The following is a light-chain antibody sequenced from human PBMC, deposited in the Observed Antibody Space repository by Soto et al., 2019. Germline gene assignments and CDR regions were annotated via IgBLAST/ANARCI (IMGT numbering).Light chain of an antibody. CDR3: QHYGSLVLT. Sequence: EIVLTQSPGTLSLSPGERATLSCRASQSVSSTYLAWYQPKPGQAPRLLIYGASSRATGIPDRFSGSGSGNDFTLTISRLEPEDFAVYYCQHYGSLVLTFGGGTKVEIK. V-gene: IGKV3-20*01. CDR2: GAS. CDR1: QSVSSTY. J-gene: IGKJ4*01.